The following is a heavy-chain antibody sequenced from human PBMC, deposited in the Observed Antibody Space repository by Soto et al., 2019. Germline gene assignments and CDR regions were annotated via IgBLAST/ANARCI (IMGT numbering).Heavy chain of an antibody. J-gene: IGHJ4*02. CDR2: IYYSGST. CDR3: ASLNIVVVVAATPFGY. V-gene: IGHV4-39*01. D-gene: IGHD2-15*01. CDR1: GGSISSSSYY. Sequence: SETLSLTCTVSGGSISSSSYYWGWIRQPPGKGLEWIGSIYYSGSTYYNPSLKSRVAISVDTSKNQFSLKLSSVTAADTAVYYCASLNIVVVVAATPFGYWGQGTLLTVSS.